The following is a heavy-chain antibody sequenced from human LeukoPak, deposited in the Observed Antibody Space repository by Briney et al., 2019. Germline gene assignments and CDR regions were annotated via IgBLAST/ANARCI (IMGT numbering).Heavy chain of an antibody. V-gene: IGHV3-23*01. CDR1: GFTFNIYA. J-gene: IGHJ4*02. CDR2: ISSRSDYT. Sequence: GGSLRLSCAASGFTFNIYAMSWVRQVPGKGLEWVSSISSRSDYTYYEDSVKGRFTISRDNSKNKLYLQMNSLRAEDTAIYYCAKDRPNYYESNGHYYRRDGDYWGQGTVVTVSS. CDR3: AKDRPNYYESNGHYYRRDGDY. D-gene: IGHD3-22*01.